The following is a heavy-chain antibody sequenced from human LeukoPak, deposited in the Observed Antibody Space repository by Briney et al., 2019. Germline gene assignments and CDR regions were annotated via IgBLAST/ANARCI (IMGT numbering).Heavy chain of an antibody. Sequence: PSETLSLTCTVSGGSMSPYYWSWIRQSPKKGLEWIGYIHYSGTTNYNPSLKSRVTMSVDTSKSQFSLRLSSVTAADTAVYYCARAPPPSGYYYYYYYMDVWGKGTTVTVPS. D-gene: IGHD3-3*01. V-gene: IGHV4-59*01. CDR2: IHYSGTT. J-gene: IGHJ6*03. CDR3: ARAPPPSGYYYYYYYMDV. CDR1: GGSMSPYY.